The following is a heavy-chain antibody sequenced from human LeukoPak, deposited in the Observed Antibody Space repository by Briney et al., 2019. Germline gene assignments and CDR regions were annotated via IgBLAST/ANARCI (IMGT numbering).Heavy chain of an antibody. J-gene: IGHJ4*02. CDR1: CGSISSYY. V-gene: IGHV4-59*01. D-gene: IGHD2-21*02. CDR2: IYYSGST. CDR3: ARGGRKYCAGDCYTVDF. Sequence: SETLSLTCTVSCGSISSYYWSWIRQPPGKGLEWIGYIYYSGSTNYNPSLKSRVTISVDTSKNQFSLKLSSVTAADTAVYYCARGGRKYCAGDCYTVDFWGQGTLVTVSS.